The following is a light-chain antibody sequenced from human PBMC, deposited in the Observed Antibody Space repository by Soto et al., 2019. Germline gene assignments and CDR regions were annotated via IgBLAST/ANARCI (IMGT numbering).Light chain of an antibody. CDR1: HSVTTH. V-gene: IGKV3D-15*01. J-gene: IGKJ2*01. Sequence: EIVLTQSPDTLSLSPGERATLSCWASHSVTTHLAWFQQRPGQTPRLLIYDASTRATGIPARFSGSGSGTEFTLTISSLQSEDFAVYYCQQYKNWPHTFGQGTKVDIK. CDR2: DAS. CDR3: QQYKNWPHT.